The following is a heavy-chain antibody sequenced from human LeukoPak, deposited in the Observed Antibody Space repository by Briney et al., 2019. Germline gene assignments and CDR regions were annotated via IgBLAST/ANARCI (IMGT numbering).Heavy chain of an antibody. CDR2: INHSGST. V-gene: IGHV4-34*01. D-gene: IGHD6-19*01. CDR1: GGSFSGYY. Sequence: NPSETLSLTCAVYGGSFSGYYWSWIRQPPGKGLEWIGEINHSGSTNYNPSLKSRVTISVDTSKNQFSLKLSSVTAADTAVYYCARVGQEWLVYYMDVWGKGTTVTVSS. CDR3: ARVGQEWLVYYMDV. J-gene: IGHJ6*03.